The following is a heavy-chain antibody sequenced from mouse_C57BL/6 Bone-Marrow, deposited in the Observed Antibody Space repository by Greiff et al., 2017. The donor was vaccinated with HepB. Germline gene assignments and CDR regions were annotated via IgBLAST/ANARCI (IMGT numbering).Heavy chain of an antibody. V-gene: IGHV1-18*01. D-gene: IGHD1-1*01. CDR2: INPNNGGT. J-gene: IGHJ1*03. CDR1: GYTFTDYN. Sequence: VHVKQSGPELVKPGASVKIPCKASGYTFTDYNMDWVKQSHGKSLEWIGDINPNNGGTIYNQKFKGKATLTVDKSSSTAYMELRSLTSEDTAVYYCARKYYGSPWYFDVWGTGTTVTVSS. CDR3: ARKYYGSPWYFDV.